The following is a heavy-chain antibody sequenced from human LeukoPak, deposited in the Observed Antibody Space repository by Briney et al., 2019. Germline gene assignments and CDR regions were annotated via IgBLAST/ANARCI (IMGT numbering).Heavy chain of an antibody. CDR3: ARGGEHYDILTGYYAERDYYMDV. CDR1: GGSISSHY. V-gene: IGHV4-59*11. CDR2: IYYSGST. D-gene: IGHD3-9*01. J-gene: IGHJ6*03. Sequence: SETLSLTCTVSGGSISSHYWSWIRQPPGKGLEWIGYIYYSGSTNYNPSLKSRVTISVDTSKNLFSLKLSSVTAADTAVYYCARGGEHYDILTGYYAERDYYMDVWGKGTTVTVSS.